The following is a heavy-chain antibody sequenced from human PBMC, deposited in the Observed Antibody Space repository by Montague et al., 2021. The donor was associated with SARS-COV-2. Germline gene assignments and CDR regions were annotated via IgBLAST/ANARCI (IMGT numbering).Heavy chain of an antibody. CDR3: ARDWAVLTRDGYNYGWFDP. V-gene: IGHV4-59*01. Sequence: SETLSLTCSVSGGSISGYCWSWIRQSPGKGLEWVGYIYYTGGTNYNPSLESRVTISLDTSKNQFSLRLSSVTPADPAVYYCARDWAVLTRDGYNYGWFDPWGPGTLVTVSS. J-gene: IGHJ5*02. CDR2: IYYTGGT. CDR1: GGSISGYC. D-gene: IGHD5-24*01.